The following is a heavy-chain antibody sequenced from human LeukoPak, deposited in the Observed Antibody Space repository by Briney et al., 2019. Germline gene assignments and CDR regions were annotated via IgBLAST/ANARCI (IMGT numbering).Heavy chain of an antibody. CDR2: INSDGSST. Sequence: PGGSLRFSCAASGFTFSSYWMHWVRQAPGKGLVWVSRINSDGSSTSYADSVKGRFTISRDNAKNTLYLQVNSLRAEDTAVYYCARDPSDYGGNSDFDYWGQGTLVTVSS. J-gene: IGHJ4*02. V-gene: IGHV3-74*01. CDR1: GFTFSSYW. CDR3: ARDPSDYGGNSDFDY. D-gene: IGHD4-23*01.